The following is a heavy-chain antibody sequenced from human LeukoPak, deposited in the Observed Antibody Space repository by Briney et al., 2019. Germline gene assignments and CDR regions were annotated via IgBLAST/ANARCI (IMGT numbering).Heavy chain of an antibody. D-gene: IGHD6-19*01. CDR2: ISGSGGST. J-gene: IGHJ6*02. V-gene: IGHV3-23*01. Sequence: GGSLRLSCAASGFTFSSYAMSWVRQAPGKGLEWVSAISGSGGSTYYADSVKGRFTISRDNSKNTLYLQMNSLRAEDTAVYYCAKDLRYSSGWYISPSQSGGMDVWGQGTTVTVSS. CDR1: GFTFSSYA. CDR3: AKDLRYSSGWYISPSQSGGMDV.